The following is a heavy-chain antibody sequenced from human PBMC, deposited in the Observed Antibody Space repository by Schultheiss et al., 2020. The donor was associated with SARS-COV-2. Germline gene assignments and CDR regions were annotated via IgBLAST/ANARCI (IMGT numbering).Heavy chain of an antibody. J-gene: IGHJ4*02. Sequence: SETLSLTCAVYGGSFSGYYWSWIRQPPGKGLEWIGYIYYSGSTNYNPSLKSRVTISVDTSKNQFSLKLSSVTAADTAVYYCARVRGSYSSSPGSGVDFDYWGQGTLVTVSS. CDR1: GGSFSGYY. V-gene: IGHV4-59*12. D-gene: IGHD6-6*01. CDR2: IYYSGST. CDR3: ARVRGSYSSSPGSGVDFDY.